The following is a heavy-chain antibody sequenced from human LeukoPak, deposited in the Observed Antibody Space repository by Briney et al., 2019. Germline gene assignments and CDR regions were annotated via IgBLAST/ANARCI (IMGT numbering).Heavy chain of an antibody. V-gene: IGHV3-64D*09. J-gene: IGHJ4*02. D-gene: IGHD2-8*02. Sequence: GGSLRLSCSASGFTFSTYAIHWVLQAPGEGLQYCSSIGTSGISTYYADSVTGRFTISRDNSKNSLYLQMSNLRPEDTAVYYCVRGQEVVYTPTFDYWGQGVLVTVSS. CDR1: GFTFSTYA. CDR3: VRGQEVVYTPTFDY. CDR2: IGTSGIST.